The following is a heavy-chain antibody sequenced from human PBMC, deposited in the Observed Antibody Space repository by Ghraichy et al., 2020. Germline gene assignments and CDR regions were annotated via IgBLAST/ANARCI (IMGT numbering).Heavy chain of an antibody. CDR1: GFTFSSYW. V-gene: IGHV3-74*01. CDR2: INSDGSST. J-gene: IGHJ4*02. CDR3: ASSITIFGVVKGGPPGYFDY. D-gene: IGHD3-3*01. Sequence: GGSLRLSCAASGFTFSSYWMHWVRQAPGKGLVWVSRINSDGSSTSYADSVKGRFTISRDNAKNTLYLQMNSLRAEDTAVHYCASSITIFGVVKGGPPGYFDYWGQGTLVTVSS.